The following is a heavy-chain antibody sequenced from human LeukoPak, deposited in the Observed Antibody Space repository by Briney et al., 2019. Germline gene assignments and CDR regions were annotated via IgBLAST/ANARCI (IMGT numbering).Heavy chain of an antibody. D-gene: IGHD2-15*01. CDR1: GGSISSYY. CDR3: ARVGYCLSGTCDDYYYYYGMDV. V-gene: IGHV4-4*07. Sequence: SETLSLTCTVSGGSISSYYRTWIRQPAGKGLEWIGRIYSTGSTNYNPSLKSRVTMSVDTSKNQFSLRLSSVTAADTALYYCARVGYCLSGTCDDYYYYYGMDVWGQGTTVTVSS. J-gene: IGHJ6*02. CDR2: IYSTGST.